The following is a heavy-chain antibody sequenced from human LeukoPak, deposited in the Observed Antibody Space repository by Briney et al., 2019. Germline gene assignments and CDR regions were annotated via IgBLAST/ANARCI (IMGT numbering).Heavy chain of an antibody. J-gene: IGHJ6*03. CDR1: GGSISSGGYY. V-gene: IGHV4-31*03. Sequence: SQTLSLTCTVSGGSISSGGYYWSWIRQHPGKGLEWIGYIYYSGSTYYNPSLKSRVTISVDTSKNQFSLELSSVTAADTAVYYCAKLGGQEVYNYYVGVWGKGTTVAVSS. D-gene: IGHD3-16*01. CDR2: IYYSGST. CDR3: AKLGGQEVYNYYVGV.